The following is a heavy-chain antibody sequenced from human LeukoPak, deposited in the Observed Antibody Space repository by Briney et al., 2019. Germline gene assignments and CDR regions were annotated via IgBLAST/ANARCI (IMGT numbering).Heavy chain of an antibody. J-gene: IGHJ5*02. CDR3: ARDTYYAPFDP. CDR1: GFAFNTYR. CDR2: IRGDGTNP. Sequence: GGSLRLSCAASGFAFNTYRMHWLRQVGGRGLVGVSRIRGDGTNPIYADSVKGRFTISRENAKNTLYLQMNSLRAEDTAVYYCARDTYYAPFDPWGQGTLVTVSS. V-gene: IGHV3-74*01. D-gene: IGHD2/OR15-2a*01.